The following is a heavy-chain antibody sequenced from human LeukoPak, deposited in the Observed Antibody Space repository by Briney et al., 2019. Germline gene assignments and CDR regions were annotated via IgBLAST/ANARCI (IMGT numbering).Heavy chain of an antibody. Sequence: SETLSLTCTVSGGSISSDYWSWIRQSPGKGLEWIGYIYYSGTTSYNPSLKSRVTISLDTSKNQFSLKLSSVTAADTAVYYCVRGGIVGTTARIPLFDYWGQGTLVTVSS. CDR1: GGSISSDY. D-gene: IGHD1-26*01. J-gene: IGHJ4*02. CDR3: VRGGIVGTTARIPLFDY. V-gene: IGHV4-59*01. CDR2: IYYSGTT.